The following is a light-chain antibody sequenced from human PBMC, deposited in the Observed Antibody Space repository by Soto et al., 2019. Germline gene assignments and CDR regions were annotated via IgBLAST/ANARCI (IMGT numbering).Light chain of an antibody. V-gene: IGLV3-25*03. J-gene: IGLJ2*01. Sequence: SYELTQPPSVSVFPGQTARITCSGDALPNQYAYWYLQKPGQAPVLVIYQDSERPSGIPERFSGSSSGTTVTLTISGVQAEDEADYYCQSADSSGTYHVVFGGGTKVTVL. CDR2: QDS. CDR3: QSADSSGTYHVV. CDR1: ALPNQY.